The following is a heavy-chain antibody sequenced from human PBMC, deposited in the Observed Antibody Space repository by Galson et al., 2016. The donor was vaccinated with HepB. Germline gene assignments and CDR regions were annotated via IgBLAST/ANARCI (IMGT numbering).Heavy chain of an antibody. J-gene: IGHJ4*02. CDR3: AVGNYPLDY. CDR1: GFTFSSYW. D-gene: IGHD1-7*01. Sequence: SLRLSCAASGFTFSSYWMHWVRQAPGKGLVWVSRINGDGRGATYADSVKGRFTISRDNAKNTLYLQMNSLRAGDTAVYYCAVGNYPLDYWGQGTLVTVSS. CDR2: INGDGRGA. V-gene: IGHV3-74*01.